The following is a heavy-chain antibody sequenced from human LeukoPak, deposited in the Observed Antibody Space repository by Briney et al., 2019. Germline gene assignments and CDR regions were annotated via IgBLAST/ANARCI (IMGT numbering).Heavy chain of an antibody. D-gene: IGHD3-9*01. Sequence: SSETLSLTCAVYGGSFSGYYWSWIRQPPGKGLEWIGEINHSGSTNYNPSLKSRVTISVDTSKNQFSLKLSSVTAADTAVYYCARGQYYDILTGYYTHWFDPWGQGTLVTVSS. CDR3: ARGQYYDILTGYYTHWFDP. J-gene: IGHJ5*02. CDR2: INHSGST. CDR1: GGSFSGYY. V-gene: IGHV4-34*01.